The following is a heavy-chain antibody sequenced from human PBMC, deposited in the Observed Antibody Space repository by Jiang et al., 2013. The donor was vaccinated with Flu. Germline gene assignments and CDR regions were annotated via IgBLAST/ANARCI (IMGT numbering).Heavy chain of an antibody. D-gene: IGHD3-9*01. CDR1: A. CDR3: ARDRRPHYDILTYYYNGMDV. Sequence: AISWVRQAPGQGLEWMGGIIPIFGIANYAQKFQGRVTITADESTSTAYMELSSLRSEDTAVYYCARDRRPHYDILTYYYNGMDVWGQGTTVTVSS. CDR2: IIPIFGIA. J-gene: IGHJ6*02. V-gene: IGHV1-69*01.